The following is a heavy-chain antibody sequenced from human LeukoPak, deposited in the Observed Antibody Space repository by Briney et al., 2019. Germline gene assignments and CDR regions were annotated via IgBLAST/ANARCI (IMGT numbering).Heavy chain of an antibody. V-gene: IGHV4-34*01. Sequence: SETLSLTCAVYGGSFSGYYWSWIRQPPGKGLEWIGEINHSGSTNYNPSHKSRVTISVDTSKNQFSLKLSSVTAADTAVYYCASHRVVVPAAMVDWGQGTLVTVSS. J-gene: IGHJ4*02. D-gene: IGHD2-2*01. CDR1: GGSFSGYY. CDR3: ASHRVVVPAAMVD. CDR2: INHSGST.